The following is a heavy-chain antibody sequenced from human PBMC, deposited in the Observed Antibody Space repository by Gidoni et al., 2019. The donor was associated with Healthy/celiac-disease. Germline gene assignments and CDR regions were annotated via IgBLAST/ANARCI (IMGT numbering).Heavy chain of an antibody. J-gene: IGHJ6*02. CDR2: ISYDGSNK. CDR3: AKDPFTVAGYYYYYGMDV. V-gene: IGHV3-30*18. D-gene: IGHD6-19*01. CDR1: GFTFSSYG. Sequence: QVQLVESGGGVVQPGRSLRLSCAASGFTFSSYGMHWVRQAPGKGLEWVAVISYDGSNKYYADSVKGRFTISRDNSKNTLYLQMNSLRAEDTAVYYCAKDPFTVAGYYYYYGMDVWGQGTTVTVSS.